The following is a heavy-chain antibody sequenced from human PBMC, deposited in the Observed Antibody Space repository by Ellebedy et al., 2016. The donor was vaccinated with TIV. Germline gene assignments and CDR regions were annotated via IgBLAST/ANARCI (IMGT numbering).Heavy chain of an antibody. J-gene: IGHJ4*02. CDR2: ISYDGSNK. CDR3: ARDGPYYSSSSPFPSGY. CDR1: GFTFSSYA. Sequence: GGSLRLSXSASGFTFSSYAMHWVRQAPGKGLEWVAVISYDGSNKYYADSVKGRFTISRDNSKNTLYLQMNSLRAEDTAVYYCARDGPYYSSSSPFPSGYWGQGTLVTVSS. V-gene: IGHV3-30-3*01. D-gene: IGHD6-13*01.